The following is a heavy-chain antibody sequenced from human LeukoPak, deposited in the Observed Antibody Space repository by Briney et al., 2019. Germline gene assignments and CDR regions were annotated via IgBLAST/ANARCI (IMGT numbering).Heavy chain of an antibody. CDR2: IPSGGGT. CDR3: AKDLSSSWYYFDY. V-gene: IGHV3-23*01. CDR1: GFTFSTYG. D-gene: IGHD6-13*01. J-gene: IGHJ4*02. Sequence: GGSLRLSCAGSGFTFSTYGMSWVRQAPGKGLQWVSTIPSGGGTYYADSVKGRFTISRDNSKNTLYLQMNSLQSEDTAVYYCAKDLSSSWYYFDYWGQGTLVTVSS.